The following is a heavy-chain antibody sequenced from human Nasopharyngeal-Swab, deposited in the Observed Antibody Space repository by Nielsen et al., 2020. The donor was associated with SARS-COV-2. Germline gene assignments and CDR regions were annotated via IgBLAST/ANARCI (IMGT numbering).Heavy chain of an antibody. Sequence: ASVKVSCKASGYTFTSYDINWVRHAPGHGLEWLGRTQLNNAKTVYAQKFQGRVTMTCNTSITTAYMSLSGLRSDDTAVYYCARMTAGYDGYLQNWGQGTLVTVSS. CDR2: TQLNNAKT. CDR1: GYTFTSYD. V-gene: IGHV1-8*01. J-gene: IGHJ1*01. D-gene: IGHD2-2*03. CDR3: ARMTAGYDGYLQN.